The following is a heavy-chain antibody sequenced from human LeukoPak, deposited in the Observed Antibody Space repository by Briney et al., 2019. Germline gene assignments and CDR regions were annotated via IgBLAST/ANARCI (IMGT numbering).Heavy chain of an antibody. J-gene: IGHJ4*02. Sequence: ASVKVSCKASGYTFTSYDINWVRQATGQGLEWMGWMNPNSGNTGYPQKFQGRVTMTRNTSISTAYMELSSLRSEDTAVYYCARYGSAVHDYGDYVAEDYWGQGTLVTVSS. V-gene: IGHV1-8*01. CDR3: ARYGSAVHDYGDYVAEDY. CDR2: MNPNSGNT. CDR1: GYTFTSYD. D-gene: IGHD4-17*01.